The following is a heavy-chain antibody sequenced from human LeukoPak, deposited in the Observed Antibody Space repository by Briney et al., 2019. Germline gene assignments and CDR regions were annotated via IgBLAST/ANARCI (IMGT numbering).Heavy chain of an antibody. CDR1: GGSISSYY. Sequence: SETLSLTCTVSGGSISSYYWSWIRQTSGKGLEWIGYISYRGSTSYNPSLKSRVTISVDTSKNQFYLNLISVTAADTAVYYCARAGGYYYDSSGQAWGQGTLVTVSS. CDR2: ISYRGST. D-gene: IGHD3-22*01. CDR3: ARAGGYYYDSSGQA. V-gene: IGHV4-59*08. J-gene: IGHJ5*02.